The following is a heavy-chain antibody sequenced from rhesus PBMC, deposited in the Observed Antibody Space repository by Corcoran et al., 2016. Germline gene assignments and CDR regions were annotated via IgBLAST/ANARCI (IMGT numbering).Heavy chain of an antibody. D-gene: IGHD6-25*01. CDR1: GGSVSSHY. CDR2: TYGGSGST. J-gene: IGHJ4*01. CDR3: ARGDSGSWI. V-gene: IGHV4-147*01. Sequence: QGQLRESGPDLVQTWGTLSLPCAVYGGSVSSHYWRWLRRSPGKGLEWFGYTYGGSGSTSYNPSPKSRVTISTDTAKNQFSLKLSAVTAADTAVYYCARGDSGSWIWGQGVLVTVSS.